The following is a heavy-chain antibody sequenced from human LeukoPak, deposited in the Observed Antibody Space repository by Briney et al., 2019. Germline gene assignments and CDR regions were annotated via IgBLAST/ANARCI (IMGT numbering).Heavy chain of an antibody. CDR1: GYTFTSYD. D-gene: IGHD6-19*01. CDR3: ARHVNSGWYDY. Sequence: VAQVKVSCKASGYTFTSYDINWVRQATGQGLEWMGWMNPNSGNTGYAQKFQGRVTMTRDTSISTAYMELSRLRSDDTAVYYCARHVNSGWYDYWGQGTQVTVSS. CDR2: MNPNSGNT. V-gene: IGHV1-8*01. J-gene: IGHJ4*02.